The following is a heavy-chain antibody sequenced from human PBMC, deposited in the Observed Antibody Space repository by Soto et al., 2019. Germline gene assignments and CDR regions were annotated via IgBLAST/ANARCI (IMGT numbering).Heavy chain of an antibody. J-gene: IGHJ4*02. CDR2: IYYSGST. D-gene: IGHD3-3*01. Sequence: SETLSLTCTVSGGSVSSGSYYWSWIRQPPGKGLEWIGYIYYSGSTNYNPSLKSRVTISVDTSKNQFSLKLSSVTAADTAVYYCARDFWSGQIDYWGQGTLVTVSS. V-gene: IGHV4-61*01. CDR3: ARDFWSGQIDY. CDR1: GGSVSSGSYY.